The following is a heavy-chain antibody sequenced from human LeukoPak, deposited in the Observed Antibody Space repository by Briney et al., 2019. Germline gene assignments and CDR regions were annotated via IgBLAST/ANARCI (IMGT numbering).Heavy chain of an antibody. J-gene: IGHJ6*02. CDR3: ARDLGRYYGSGSPPMDV. CDR1: GGSISSSNW. Sequence: SETLSLTCAVSGGSISSSNWWSWVRQPPGKGLEWIGEIYHSGSTNYNPSLKSRVTISVDKSKNQFSLKLSSVTAADTAVYYCARDLGRYYGSGSPPMDVWAKGPRSPSP. CDR2: IYHSGST. V-gene: IGHV4-4*02. D-gene: IGHD3-10*01.